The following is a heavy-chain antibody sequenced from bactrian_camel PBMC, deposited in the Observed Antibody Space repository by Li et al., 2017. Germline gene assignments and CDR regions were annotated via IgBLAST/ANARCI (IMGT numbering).Heavy chain of an antibody. J-gene: IGHJ4*01. CDR2: ISTAGGSI. CDR3: AGYPVYYAAAYWTY. D-gene: IGHD1*01. Sequence: HVQLVESGGGLVQPGGSLRLSCAASGFTFSSYWMYWVRQAPGKGLEWVSSISTAGGSIYYTDSVKGRFTISRANNKNTVYLQMNSLKTEDTAVYYCAGYPVYYAAAYWTYWGQGTQVTVS. V-gene: IGHV3S1*01. CDR1: GFTFSSYW.